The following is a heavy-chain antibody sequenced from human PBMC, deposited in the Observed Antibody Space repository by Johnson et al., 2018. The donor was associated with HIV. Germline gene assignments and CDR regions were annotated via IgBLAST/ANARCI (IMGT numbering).Heavy chain of an antibody. V-gene: IGHV3-30*04. CDR2: LSYDGSNK. J-gene: IGHJ3*02. Sequence: QMLLVESGGGVVQPGRSLRLPCAASGFTFGSYAMHWVRQAPGNGLEWVAFLSYDGSNKYYADSVKGRFTISRDNSKNTLYLQMNSLRPEDTAVYHCARVRSSVPYHYSNYPLGAFDIWGQGTMVTVS. CDR1: GFTFGSYA. D-gene: IGHD4-11*01. CDR3: ARVRSSVPYHYSNYPLGAFDI.